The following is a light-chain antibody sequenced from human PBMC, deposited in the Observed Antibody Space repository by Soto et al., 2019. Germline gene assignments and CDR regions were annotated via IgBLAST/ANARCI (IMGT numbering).Light chain of an antibody. V-gene: IGKV1-5*01. CDR3: QQYYSDSRT. CDR2: DAS. Sequence: DIQMTQSPSTLSASVGDRVTITCRASQSISTWLAWYQQKPGNAPKLLIFDASNLESGVPSRFSGSGSGTEVTLTIDSLQPDDFATYYCQQYYSDSRTFGQGTELDIK. CDR1: QSISTW. J-gene: IGKJ1*01.